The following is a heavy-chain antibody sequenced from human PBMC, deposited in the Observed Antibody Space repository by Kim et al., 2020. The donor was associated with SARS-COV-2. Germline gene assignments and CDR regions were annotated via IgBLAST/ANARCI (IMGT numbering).Heavy chain of an antibody. CDR3: ARANDILTGSELFDY. J-gene: IGHJ4*02. V-gene: IGHV1-2*02. Sequence: ASVKVSCKASGYTFTGYYMHWVRQAPGQGLEWMGWINPNSGGTNYAKRFQGRVTMTRDTSINTAYMELSRLRSDDTAVYYCARANDILTGSELFDYWGQGTLVTVSS. CDR2: INPNSGGT. D-gene: IGHD3-9*01. CDR1: GYTFTGYY.